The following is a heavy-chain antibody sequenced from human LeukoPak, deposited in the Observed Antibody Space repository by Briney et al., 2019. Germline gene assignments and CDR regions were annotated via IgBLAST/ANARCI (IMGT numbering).Heavy chain of an antibody. D-gene: IGHD6-19*01. CDR3: ASHGSGWSKGEYNWFDP. V-gene: IGHV4-34*01. CDR2: INHSGST. Sequence: SSETLSLTCAVYGGSFSGYYWSWIRQPPGKGLEWIGEINHSGSTNYNPSLKSRVTISVDKSKNQFSLKLSSVTAADTAVYYCASHGSGWSKGEYNWFDPWGQGTLVTVSS. J-gene: IGHJ5*02. CDR1: GGSFSGYY.